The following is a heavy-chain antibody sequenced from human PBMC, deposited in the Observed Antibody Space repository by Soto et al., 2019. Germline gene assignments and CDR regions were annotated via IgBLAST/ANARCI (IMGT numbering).Heavy chain of an antibody. CDR2: INHSGST. CDR3: ASRDKWFGEVDAFDI. J-gene: IGHJ3*02. CDR1: GGSISSGGYY. Sequence: SETLSLTCTVSGGSISSGGYYWSWIRQPPGKGLEWIGDINHSGSTNYNPSLKSRVTISVDTSKNQFSLKLSSVTAADTAVYYCASRDKWFGEVDAFDIWGQGTMVTVSS. D-gene: IGHD3-10*01. V-gene: IGHV4-30-4*01.